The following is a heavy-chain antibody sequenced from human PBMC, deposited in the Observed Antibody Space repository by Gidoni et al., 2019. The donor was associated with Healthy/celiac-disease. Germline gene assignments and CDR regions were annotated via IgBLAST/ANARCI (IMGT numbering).Heavy chain of an antibody. V-gene: IGHV3-33*01. D-gene: IGHD2-2*01. CDR1: GLTFSSYG. J-gene: IGHJ6*03. Sequence: QVQLVEAGGGGVQPGRSLRTSCAAAGLTFSSYGMHWVRQAPGKGLEVVAVIWYDGSHNYYADSVKCRFTISRDNSKNTLYLQMNSLRAEDTAVYYCARVWGAYCSSTSCPYYMDVWGKGTTVTVSS. CDR3: ARVWGAYCSSTSCPYYMDV. CDR2: IWYDGSHN.